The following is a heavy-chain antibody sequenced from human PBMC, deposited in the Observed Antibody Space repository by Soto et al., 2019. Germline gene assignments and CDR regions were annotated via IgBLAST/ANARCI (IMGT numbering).Heavy chain of an antibody. CDR3: ARVHNWNYENYFDF. CDR2: INGGGST. Sequence: EVQLLESGGGLEQPGGSLRLSCAASGFTFTSYAMTWVRQAPGKGLEWVSGINGGGSTYYADSVKGRFTISRDNSKNTLYLQMNSMRAEDTAVYYCARVHNWNYENYFDFWGQGTLVTVSS. V-gene: IGHV3-23*01. D-gene: IGHD1-7*01. CDR1: GFTFTSYA. J-gene: IGHJ4*02.